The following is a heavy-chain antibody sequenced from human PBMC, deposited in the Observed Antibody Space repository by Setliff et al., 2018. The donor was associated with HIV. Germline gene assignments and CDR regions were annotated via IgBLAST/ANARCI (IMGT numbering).Heavy chain of an antibody. J-gene: IGHJ3*02. CDR1: GFTVSSYY. CDR2: ISGSSSYI. V-gene: IGHV3-21*06. CDR3: ARGDYYAAGAFDI. Sequence: GGSLRLSCAASGFTVSSYYMAWVRQAPGKGLEWVSCISGSSSYIYYADSVKGRFTISRDNAKNSLYLQMNSLRAEDTAVYYCARGDYYAAGAFDIWGQGTMVTVSS. D-gene: IGHD3-10*01.